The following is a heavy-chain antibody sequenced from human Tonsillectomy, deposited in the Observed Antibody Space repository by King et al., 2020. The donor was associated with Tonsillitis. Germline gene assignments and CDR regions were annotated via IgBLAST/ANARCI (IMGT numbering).Heavy chain of an antibody. Sequence: VQLVESGGGLVQPGGSLRLSCAASGFTFSSYAMSWVRQAPGKGLEWVSAIRGSCGSTYYADSVMVRFTISRDNSKNTLYLQMNSLRAEDTAVYYCAKDRTPATATVGSVAFDIWGQGTMVTVSS. CDR3: AKDRTPATATVGSVAFDI. J-gene: IGHJ3*02. CDR2: IRGSCGST. D-gene: IGHD2-15*01. V-gene: IGHV3-23*04. CDR1: GFTFSSYA.